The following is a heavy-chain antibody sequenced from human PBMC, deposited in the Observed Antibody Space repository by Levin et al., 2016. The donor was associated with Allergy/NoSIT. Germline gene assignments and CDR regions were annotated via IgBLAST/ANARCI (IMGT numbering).Heavy chain of an antibody. CDR2: ISGDGRDT. Sequence: GESLKISCAASGFIFSSYSMTWVRQTPGRGLESISYISGDGRDTNYADSVKGRFTISRDNARNSLFLQMDSLRVEDTAVYYCAKDTRWSDWWGQGTLVTVSS. CDR1: GFIFSSYS. CDR3: AKDTRWSDW. V-gene: IGHV3-21*05. J-gene: IGHJ5*01.